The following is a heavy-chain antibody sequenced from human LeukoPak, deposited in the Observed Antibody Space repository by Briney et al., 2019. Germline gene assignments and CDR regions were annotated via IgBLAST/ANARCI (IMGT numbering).Heavy chain of an antibody. CDR3: ARTNTAMVSRSAFDI. CDR1: GGSISSYY. Sequence: PSETLSLTCTVSGGSISSYYWSWIRQPPGKGLEWIGYIYYSGSTNYNPSPKSRVTISVDTSKNQFSLKLSSVTAADTAVYYCARTNTAMVSRSAFDIWGQGTMVTVSS. D-gene: IGHD5-18*01. J-gene: IGHJ3*02. V-gene: IGHV4-59*01. CDR2: IYYSGST.